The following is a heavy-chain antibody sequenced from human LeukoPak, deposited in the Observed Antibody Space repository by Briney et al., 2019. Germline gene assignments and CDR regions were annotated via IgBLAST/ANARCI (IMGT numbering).Heavy chain of an antibody. CDR3: ARGAAHYYYYYYMDV. CDR2: IYTSGST. CDR1: GGSISSGSYY. V-gene: IGHV4-61*02. J-gene: IGHJ6*03. Sequence: SETLSLTCTVSGGSISSGSYYWSWIRQPAGKGLEWIGRIYTSGSTNYNPSLKSRVTISVDTSKNQFSLKLSSVTAADTAVYYCARGAAHYYYYYYMDVWGKGTTVTVSS.